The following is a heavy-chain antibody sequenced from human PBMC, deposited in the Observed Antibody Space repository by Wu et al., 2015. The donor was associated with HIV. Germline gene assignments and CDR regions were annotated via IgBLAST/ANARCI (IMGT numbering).Heavy chain of an antibody. Sequence: QVQLVQSGAEVKKPGASVKVSCKASRSTFTGYHLHWVRQAPGQGLEWMGWINPNSGGTKYAQKFQGRVTMTRDTSISTAYLELSRLKSDDTAMYYCAHSENGWLLVDYWGQGTLVTVSS. CDR3: AHSENGWLLVDY. V-gene: IGHV1-2*02. CDR2: INPNSGGT. J-gene: IGHJ4*02. CDR1: RSTFTGYH. D-gene: IGHD6-19*01.